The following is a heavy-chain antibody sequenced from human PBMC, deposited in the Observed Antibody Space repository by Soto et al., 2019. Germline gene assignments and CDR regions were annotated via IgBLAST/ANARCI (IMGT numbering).Heavy chain of an antibody. CDR2: ISIEKGDT. CDR1: GYSFDTFG. D-gene: IGHD2-15*01. J-gene: IGHJ2*01. V-gene: IGHV1-18*01. CDR3: ARCYCSVGSCFTCWHFDL. Sequence: QVQVVQSGAEVKKPGASVKVACKASGYSFDTFGMSWVRQAPGQGLEWMGWISIEKGDTNSAQKFQDRVTMTTDTSTSTADMELRSLTSDDTAVYYCARCYCSVGSCFTCWHFDLWGRGTLVTGSS.